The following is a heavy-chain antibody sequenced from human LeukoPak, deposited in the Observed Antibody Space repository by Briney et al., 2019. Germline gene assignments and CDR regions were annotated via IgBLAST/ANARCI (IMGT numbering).Heavy chain of an antibody. D-gene: IGHD2-2*01. CDR3: ARDLVFGYCSSTSCSSAGT. J-gene: IGHJ5*02. CDR2: IYSGGST. V-gene: IGHV3-66*01. Sequence: GGSLRLSCAASGFTVSSNYMSWVRQAPGKGLEWVSVIYSGGSTYHADSVKGRFTISRDNSKNTLYLQMNSLRAEDTAVYYCARDLVFGYCSSTSCSSAGTWGQGTLVTVSS. CDR1: GFTVSSNY.